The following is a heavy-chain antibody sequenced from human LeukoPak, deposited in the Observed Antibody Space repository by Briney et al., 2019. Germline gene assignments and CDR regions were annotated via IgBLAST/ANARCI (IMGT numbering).Heavy chain of an antibody. CDR2: INTNTGNP. J-gene: IGHJ3*02. CDR1: GYTFTSYD. Sequence: ASVKVSCKASGYTFTSYDINWVRQAPGQGLEWMGWINTNTGNPTYAQGFTGRFVFSLDTSVSTAYLQISSLKAEDTAVYYCARDNGIAAADLDAFDIWGQGTMVTVSS. CDR3: ARDNGIAAADLDAFDI. V-gene: IGHV7-4-1*02. D-gene: IGHD6-13*01.